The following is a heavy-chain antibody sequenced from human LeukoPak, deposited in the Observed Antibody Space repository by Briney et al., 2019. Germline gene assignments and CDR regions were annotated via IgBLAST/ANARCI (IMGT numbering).Heavy chain of an antibody. Sequence: ASVKVSCKASGYTFTGYYMHWVRQAPGQGLEWMGWINPNSGGTKYAQKFQGRVTMTRDTSISTAYMELSRLRSDDTAVYSCSRGYGFYSGLYYFDYWGQGTLVTVSS. CDR2: INPNSGGT. D-gene: IGHD2-2*02. J-gene: IGHJ4*02. CDR3: SRGYGFYSGLYYFDY. CDR1: GYTFTGYY. V-gene: IGHV1-2*02.